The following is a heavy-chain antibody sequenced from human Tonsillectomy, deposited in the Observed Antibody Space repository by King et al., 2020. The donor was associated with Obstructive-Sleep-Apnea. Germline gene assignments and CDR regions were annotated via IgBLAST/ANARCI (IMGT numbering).Heavy chain of an antibody. CDR3: ARDGGGYTAMVTGPYAYYYYGMDV. CDR1: GGSISSYY. CDR2: IYYSGST. Sequence: VQLQESGPGLVKPSETLSLTCTVSGGSISSYYWSWIRQPPGKGLEWIGYIYYSGSTNYNPSLESRVTISLDTSKNQFSLKLSSVTAADTAVYYCARDGGGYTAMVTGPYAYYYYGMDVWGQGTTVTVSS. J-gene: IGHJ6*02. V-gene: IGHV4-59*01. D-gene: IGHD5-18*01.